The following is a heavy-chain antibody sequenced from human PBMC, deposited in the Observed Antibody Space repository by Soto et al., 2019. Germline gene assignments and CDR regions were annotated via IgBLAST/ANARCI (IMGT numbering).Heavy chain of an antibody. CDR3: ARYDVSLVPGYWFDP. CDR1: GGSFSGYY. D-gene: IGHD6-6*01. Sequence: SETLSLTCAVYGGSFSGYYWSWIRQPPGKGLEWIGEINHSGSTNYNPSLKSRVTISVDTSKNQFSLKLSSVTAADTAVYYCARYDVSLVPGYWFDPWGQGTLATVSS. J-gene: IGHJ5*02. V-gene: IGHV4-34*01. CDR2: INHSGST.